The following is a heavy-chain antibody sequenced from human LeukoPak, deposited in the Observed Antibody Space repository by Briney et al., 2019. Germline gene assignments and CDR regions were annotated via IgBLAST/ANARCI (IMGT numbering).Heavy chain of an antibody. V-gene: IGHV4-34*08. Sequence: GSLRLSCAASGFTFSSYWMSWVRQAPGKGLEWIGEINHSGSTNYNPSLKSRVTISVDTSKNQFSLKLSSVTAADTAVYYCAYGDYVDLFDPWGQGTLVTVSS. CDR1: GFTFSSYW. J-gene: IGHJ5*02. CDR2: INHSGST. D-gene: IGHD4-17*01. CDR3: AYGDYVDLFDP.